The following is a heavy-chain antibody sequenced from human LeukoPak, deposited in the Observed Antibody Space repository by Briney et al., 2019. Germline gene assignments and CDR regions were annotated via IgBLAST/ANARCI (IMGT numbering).Heavy chain of an antibody. Sequence: ASVKVSCKASGYTFTSYGISWVRQAPGQGLEWMGWISAYNGNTNYAQKLQGRVTMTTDTSTSTAYMEPRSLRSDDTAVYYCARVRDYGDAFDIWGQGTMVTVSS. CDR3: ARVRDYGDAFDI. D-gene: IGHD4-17*01. V-gene: IGHV1-18*01. CDR2: ISAYNGNT. J-gene: IGHJ3*02. CDR1: GYTFTSYG.